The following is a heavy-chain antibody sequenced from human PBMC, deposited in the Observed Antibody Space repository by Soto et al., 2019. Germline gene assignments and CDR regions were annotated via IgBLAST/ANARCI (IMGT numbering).Heavy chain of an antibody. Sequence: PSETLSLTCTVSGVSISSGGYYWSWIRQPPGKGLEWFGYVYFNGNTNYNPSLKSRVTISVDTSKNQFSLNLNSVTAADTAVYYCAATTISQGSAFDVWGQGIAVTVSS. CDR3: AATTISQGSAFDV. D-gene: IGHD3-10*01. V-gene: IGHV4-61*08. CDR2: VYFNGNT. J-gene: IGHJ3*01. CDR1: GVSISSGGYY.